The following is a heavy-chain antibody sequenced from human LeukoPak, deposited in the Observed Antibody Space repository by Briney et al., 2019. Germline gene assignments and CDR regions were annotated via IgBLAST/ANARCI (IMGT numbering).Heavy chain of an antibody. J-gene: IGHJ6*03. CDR1: GFTFSSYG. Sequence: PGGSLRLSCAASGFTFSSYGMHWVRQAPGKGLEWVSLISGDGGSTYYADSVKGRFTISRDNSKNSLYLQMNSLRTEDTALYYCAKTYYDFWSGYRFYYYYYMDVWGKGTTVTVSS. D-gene: IGHD3-3*01. CDR2: ISGDGGST. CDR3: AKTYYDFWSGYRFYYYYYMDV. V-gene: IGHV3-43*02.